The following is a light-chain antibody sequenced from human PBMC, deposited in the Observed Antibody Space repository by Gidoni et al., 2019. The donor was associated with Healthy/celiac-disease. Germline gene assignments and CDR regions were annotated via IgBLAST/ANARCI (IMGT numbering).Light chain of an antibody. CDR1: QSISSY. CDR3: QQSYSTLGS. CDR2: AAS. V-gene: IGKV1-39*01. J-gene: IGKJ2*04. Sequence: DIQMTQSPSSLSASVGDRVTITCRASQSISSYLNWYQQKPGKAPKLLIYAASRLQSGVPSRFSGRGSGTDFTLTISSLQPEDFATYYCQQSYSTLGSFGQGTKLEIK.